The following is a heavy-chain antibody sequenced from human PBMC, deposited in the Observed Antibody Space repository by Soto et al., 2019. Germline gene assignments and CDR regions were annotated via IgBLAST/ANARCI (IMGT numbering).Heavy chain of an antibody. V-gene: IGHV3-23*01. J-gene: IGHJ5*02. CDR3: AQGYGDSTLEGRVVVGAPTMIDFPNPLQPLP. D-gene: IGHD3-22*01. Sequence: GGSLRPSCAASGFTFSSYAMTWVRQAPGKGLEWVSATSGSGDYTYYADFVKGRFTISRDNSKNTLYLQMNSLRAEDTALYYRAQGYGDSTLEGRVVVGAPTMIDFPNPLQPLPWG. CDR1: GFTFSSYA. CDR2: TSGSGDYT.